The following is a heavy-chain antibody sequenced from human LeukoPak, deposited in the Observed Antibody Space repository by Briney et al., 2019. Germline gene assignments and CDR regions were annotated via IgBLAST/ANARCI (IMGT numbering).Heavy chain of an antibody. J-gene: IGHJ4*02. D-gene: IGHD1-26*01. Sequence: GGSLGLSCSASGFTFSRYAMHWVRQAPGKGLEYVSGINNNGGRTHYGDSVKGRFSISRDNSKNTLHLQMSTLRAEDTALYYCVKDVGGSYAFDYWGQGILVTVAS. CDR3: VKDVGGSYAFDY. V-gene: IGHV3-64D*09. CDR1: GFTFSRYA. CDR2: INNNGGRT.